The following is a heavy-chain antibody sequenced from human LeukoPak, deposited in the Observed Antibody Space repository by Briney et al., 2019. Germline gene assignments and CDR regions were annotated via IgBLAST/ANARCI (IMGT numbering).Heavy chain of an antibody. J-gene: IGHJ3*02. CDR2: IDDGGNT. V-gene: IGHV4-34*01. CDR1: GGSFSDYF. Sequence: SETLSLTRSVYGGSFSDYFWSWIRQSPGKGLEWIGEIDDGGNTNYNPSLMSRVIVSMEKSKKQFSLVMRSGAAADTAVYYCARFSRITWGDWGDAFDIWGQGTTVIVSS. D-gene: IGHD2-21*02. CDR3: ARFSRITWGDWGDAFDI.